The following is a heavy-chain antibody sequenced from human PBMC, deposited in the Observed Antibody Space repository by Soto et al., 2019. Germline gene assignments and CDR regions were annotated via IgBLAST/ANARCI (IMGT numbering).Heavy chain of an antibody. Sequence: QVQLVESGGGVVQPGRSLRLSCAASGFTFSSYGMHWVRQAPGKGLEWVAVISYDGSNKYYADSVKGRFTISRDNSKNTQDLXMKRLRAEDTAVYYCAKGQHCSSTSCYFYYYGMDVWGQGTTVTVSS. CDR2: ISYDGSNK. D-gene: IGHD2-2*01. CDR3: AKGQHCSSTSCYFYYYGMDV. V-gene: IGHV3-30*18. J-gene: IGHJ6*02. CDR1: GFTFSSYG.